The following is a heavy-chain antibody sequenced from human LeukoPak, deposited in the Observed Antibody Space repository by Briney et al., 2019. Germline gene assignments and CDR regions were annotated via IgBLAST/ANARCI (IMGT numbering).Heavy chain of an antibody. CDR2: IKQDGSEK. CDR3: ARDLSPILEWLSRHDALDI. CDR1: GFTFSSYW. V-gene: IGHV3-7*01. Sequence: GGSLRLSCAASGFTFSSYWMSWVRQAPGKGLEWVANIKQDGSEKYYVDSVKGRFTISRDNAKNSLYLQMNSLRAEDTAVYYFARDLSPILEWLSRHDALDIWGQGTMVTVSS. J-gene: IGHJ3*02. D-gene: IGHD3-3*01.